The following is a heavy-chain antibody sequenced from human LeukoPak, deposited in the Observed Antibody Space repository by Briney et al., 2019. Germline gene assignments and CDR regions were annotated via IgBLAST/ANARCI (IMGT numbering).Heavy chain of an antibody. CDR1: GFTFSNYE. Sequence: GGSLRLSCAASGFTFSNYEMNWVRQAPGKGLEWVSYISIRGSTIYYADSVKGRFTISRDNAKNSLYLQMNSLRAEDTAVYYCAREGVVVSAAVDYWGQGTLVTVSS. V-gene: IGHV3-48*03. CDR2: ISIRGSTI. J-gene: IGHJ4*02. CDR3: AREGVVVSAAVDY. D-gene: IGHD2-2*01.